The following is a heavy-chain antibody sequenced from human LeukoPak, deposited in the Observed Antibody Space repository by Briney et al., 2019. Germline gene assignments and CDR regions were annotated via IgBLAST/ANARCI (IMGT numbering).Heavy chain of an antibody. Sequence: GGSLGLSCAASGFTFSSYAMSWVRQAPGKGLEWVSSLSGSGGSTYYAHSVRGRFTISRDNSKNTLYLQMNSLRAEDTAVYYCAKETGIYSNSPAECWGQGTLVTVSS. CDR3: AKETGIYSNSPAEC. CDR2: LSGSGGST. V-gene: IGHV3-23*01. J-gene: IGHJ4*02. CDR1: GFTFSSYA. D-gene: IGHD6-6*01.